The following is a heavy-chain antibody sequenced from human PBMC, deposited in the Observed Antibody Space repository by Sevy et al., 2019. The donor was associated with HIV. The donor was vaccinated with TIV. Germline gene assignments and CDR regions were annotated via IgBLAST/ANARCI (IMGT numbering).Heavy chain of an antibody. D-gene: IGHD2-21*02. CDR2: IKQGGSEK. CDR3: ARGGDDGAFDI. J-gene: IGHJ3*02. Sequence: GGPLRLSCAASGFTFSNYWMSWVRQAPGKGLEWVANIKQGGSEKYYVDSVKGRFTISRDNAKNSLYLQMNSLRVEDTAVYYCARGGDDGAFDIWGQGTMVTVSS. V-gene: IGHV3-7*01. CDR1: GFTFSNYW.